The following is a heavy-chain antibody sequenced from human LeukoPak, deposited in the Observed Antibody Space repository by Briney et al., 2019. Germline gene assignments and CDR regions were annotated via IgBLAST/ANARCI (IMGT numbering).Heavy chain of an antibody. CDR1: GFTFSSYA. J-gene: IGHJ3*02. CDR3: AKDKRITIFGVAQKGGAFDI. Sequence: GGSLRLSCADSGFTFSSYAMSWVRQAPGKGLEWVSAISGSGGSTYYADSVKGRFTISRDNSKNTLYLQMNSLRAEDTAVYYCAKDKRITIFGVAQKGGAFDIWGQGTMVTVSS. D-gene: IGHD3-3*01. V-gene: IGHV3-23*01. CDR2: ISGSGGST.